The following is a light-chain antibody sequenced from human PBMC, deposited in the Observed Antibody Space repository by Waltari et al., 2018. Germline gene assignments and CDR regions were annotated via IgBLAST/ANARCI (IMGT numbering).Light chain of an antibody. J-gene: IGKJ5*01. CDR1: QSVSISY. Sequence: EIVLTQSPGTLSLSPGERATLSCRASQSVSISYLAWYQQKPGQAPRLLIYGASSMATGIPDRFSVSGSGTDFTLTISRLEPEDFAVYYCQQYGSSPPRVTFGQGTRLEIK. CDR2: GAS. V-gene: IGKV3-20*01. CDR3: QQYGSSPPRVT.